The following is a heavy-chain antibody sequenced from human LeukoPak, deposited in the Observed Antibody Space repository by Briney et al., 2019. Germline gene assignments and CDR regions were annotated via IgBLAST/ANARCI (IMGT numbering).Heavy chain of an antibody. CDR2: MNPNSGNT. Sequence: ASVKVSCKASGYTFTGYYMHWVRQATGQGLEWMGWMNPNSGNTGYAQKFQGRVTMTRNTSISTAYMELSSLRSEDTAVYYCARYCSGGSCYGSDAFDIWGQGTMVTVSS. CDR1: GYTFTGYY. CDR3: ARYCSGGSCYGSDAFDI. J-gene: IGHJ3*02. D-gene: IGHD2-15*01. V-gene: IGHV1-8*02.